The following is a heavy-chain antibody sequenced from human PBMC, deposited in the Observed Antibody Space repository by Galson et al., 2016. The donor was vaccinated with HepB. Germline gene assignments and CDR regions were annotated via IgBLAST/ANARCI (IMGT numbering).Heavy chain of an antibody. CDR2: VIPIFATP. Sequence: SVKVSCKASGGTFSSDSLSWVRQAPGHGLEWMGGVIPIFATPHYAQRFQGSVKINAEEATSTAYMEVFSLTYEDTAVYFCARGSWTGGGGYHEWKPECYNWVDTWGHGTQVTVSS. V-gene: IGHV1-69*13. CDR1: GGTFSSDS. CDR3: ARGSWTGGGGYHEWKPECYNWVDT. J-gene: IGHJ5*01. D-gene: IGHD5-12*01.